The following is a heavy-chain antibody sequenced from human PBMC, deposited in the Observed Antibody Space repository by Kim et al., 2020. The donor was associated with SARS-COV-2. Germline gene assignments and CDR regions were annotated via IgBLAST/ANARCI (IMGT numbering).Heavy chain of an antibody. CDR3: ARLPSRRWLQMA. Sequence: SETLSLTCTVSGGSISSSSYYWGWIRQPPGKGLEGIGSIYYSGSTYYNPSLKSRVTISVDTSKNQFSLKLSSVTAADTAVYYCARLPSRRWLQMAWGQGTLVTVSS. D-gene: IGHD5-12*01. CDR1: GGSISSSSYY. CDR2: IYYSGST. V-gene: IGHV4-39*01. J-gene: IGHJ5*02.